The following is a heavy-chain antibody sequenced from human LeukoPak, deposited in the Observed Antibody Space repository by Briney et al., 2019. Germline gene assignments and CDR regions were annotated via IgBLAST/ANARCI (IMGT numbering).Heavy chain of an antibody. Sequence: GESLKISCKGSGYSFTSYWIGWVRQMPGKGLEWMGIIYPGDSDTRYSPSFQGQVTISADKSISTAYLQWSSLTASDTAMYYCARLSVGATFASRGLDYWGQGTLVTVSS. CDR1: GYSFTSYW. D-gene: IGHD1-26*01. V-gene: IGHV5-51*01. CDR3: ARLSVGATFASRGLDY. CDR2: IYPGDSDT. J-gene: IGHJ4*02.